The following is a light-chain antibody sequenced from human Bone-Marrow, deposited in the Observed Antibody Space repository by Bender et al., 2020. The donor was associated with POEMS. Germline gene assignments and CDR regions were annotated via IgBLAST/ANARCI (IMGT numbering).Light chain of an antibody. CDR3: SSYAGSNIFV. CDR1: SSDVGGYNL. J-gene: IGLJ2*01. CDR2: EVT. V-gene: IGLV2-8*01. Sequence: QSALTQPASVSGSPGQSITISCTGSSSDVGGYNLVSWYQQHPGNAPKLLIYEVTKRPSGVPDRFSGSKSGNTASLTVSGLQAEDEADYYGSSYAGSNIFVFGGGTKLTVL.